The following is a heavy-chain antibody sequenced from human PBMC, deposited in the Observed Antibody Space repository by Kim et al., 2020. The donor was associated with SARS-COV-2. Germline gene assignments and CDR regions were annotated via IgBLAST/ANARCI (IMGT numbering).Heavy chain of an antibody. Sequence: GGSLRLSCAASGFTFSGSAMHWVRQASGKGLEWVGRIRSKANSYATAYAASVKGRFTISRDDSKNTAYLQMNSLKTEDTAVYYCTRLWRDGYKYTDAFDIWGQGTMVTVSS. V-gene: IGHV3-73*01. CDR1: GFTFSGSA. CDR3: TRLWRDGYKYTDAFDI. J-gene: IGHJ3*02. D-gene: IGHD3-3*01. CDR2: IRSKANSYAT.